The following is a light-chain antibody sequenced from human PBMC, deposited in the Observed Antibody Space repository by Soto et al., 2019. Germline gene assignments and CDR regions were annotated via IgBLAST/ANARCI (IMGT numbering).Light chain of an antibody. CDR3: CSFAVGAALV. CDR2: EGT. CDR1: SSNVGTYDL. V-gene: IGLV2-23*01. J-gene: IGLJ2*01. Sequence: QSVLTQPASVSASPGQSITISCTGTSSNVGTYDLVSWYQHHPDKAPKLITYEGTKRPSGISSRFSGSKSGNTASLTISGLQAEDDADYYCCSFAVGAALVFGGGTKLTVL.